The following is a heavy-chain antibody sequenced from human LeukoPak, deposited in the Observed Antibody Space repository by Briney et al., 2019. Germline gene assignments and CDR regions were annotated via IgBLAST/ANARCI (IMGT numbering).Heavy chain of an antibody. J-gene: IGHJ4*02. CDR1: GFTFSSNS. CDR2: ISSTGGTI. Sequence: PGGSLRLSCAASGFTFSSNSMNWVRQAPGKGLEWVSYISSTGGTIYYADSMKGRFTISRDNAKNSLYLQMNSLRAEDTAVYYCAKDSLLGYSSGWSFDYWGQGTLVTVSS. D-gene: IGHD6-19*01. CDR3: AKDSLLGYSSGWSFDY. V-gene: IGHV3-48*04.